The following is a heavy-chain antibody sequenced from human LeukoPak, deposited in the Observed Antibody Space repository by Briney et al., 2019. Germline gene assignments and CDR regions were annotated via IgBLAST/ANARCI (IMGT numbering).Heavy chain of an antibody. D-gene: IGHD3-22*01. CDR3: ARGYFDTSGYYSGRGWFDP. CDR2: IYPGDTDT. J-gene: IGHJ5*02. Sequence: GESLKISCKASGYTFTTYWIGWLRQMPGKGLEWVRIIYPGDTDTRYSPSFQGQVTISADRSINTAYLQWSSLKASDTALYYCARGYFDTSGYYSGRGWFDPWGQGTLVTVSS. V-gene: IGHV5-51*01. CDR1: GYTFTTYW.